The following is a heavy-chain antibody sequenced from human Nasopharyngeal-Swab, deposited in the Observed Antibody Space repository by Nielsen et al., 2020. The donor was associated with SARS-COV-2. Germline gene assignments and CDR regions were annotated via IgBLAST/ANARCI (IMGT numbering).Heavy chain of an antibody. CDR2: IIPIFGTA. CDR3: ARGGLSFPPDGLDV. J-gene: IGHJ6*02. D-gene: IGHD3-16*01. Sequence: LVKVSCKASGGTFSSYAISWVRQAPGQGLEWMGGIIPIFGTANYAQKFQGRVTITADESTSTAYMELSSLRSEDTAVYYCARGGLSFPPDGLDVWGQGTTVTVSS. CDR1: GGTFSSYA. V-gene: IGHV1-69*13.